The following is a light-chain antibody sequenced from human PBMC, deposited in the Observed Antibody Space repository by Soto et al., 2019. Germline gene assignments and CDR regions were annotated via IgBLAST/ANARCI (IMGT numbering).Light chain of an antibody. V-gene: IGKV1-5*03. Sequence: DIQMTQSPSTLSASVGDRVTITCRASQSISTWLAWYQQKPGKAPKLLIYTASNLERGVPSRFSGSGSGTEFTLTISRLQPDDFAAYYCQQHNSYPRTIGQGTNVEI. CDR3: QQHNSYPRT. CDR1: QSISTW. J-gene: IGKJ1*01. CDR2: TAS.